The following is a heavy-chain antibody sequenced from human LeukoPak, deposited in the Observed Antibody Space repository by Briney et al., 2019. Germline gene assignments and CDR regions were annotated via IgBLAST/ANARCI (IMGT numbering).Heavy chain of an antibody. CDR2: ISGSGGST. D-gene: IGHD3-22*01. CDR3: AKVHSSGSYYYYYYMDV. J-gene: IGHJ6*03. Sequence: GGSLRFSCAASGFTFSSYAMSWVRQAPGKGVEWVSAISGSGGSTYYADSVKGRFTISRDNSKNTLYLQMNSLRAEDTAAYYCAKVHSSGSYYYYYYMDVWGKGTTVTVFS. CDR1: GFTFSSYA. V-gene: IGHV3-23*01.